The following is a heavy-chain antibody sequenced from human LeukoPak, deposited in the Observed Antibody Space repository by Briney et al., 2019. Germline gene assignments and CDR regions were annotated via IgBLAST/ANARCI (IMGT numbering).Heavy chain of an antibody. J-gene: IGHJ4*02. CDR3: ARARASGRSGFDY. CDR2: ISSSSSTI. V-gene: IGHV3-48*02. D-gene: IGHD2-15*01. CDR1: GLTVSSYS. Sequence: GGSLRLSCAASGLTVSSYSMDWVRQAPGKGLEWVSYISSSSSTIYYADSVKGRFTISRDNAKNSLYLQMNSLRDEDTAVYYCARARASGRSGFDYWGQGTVVTVAS.